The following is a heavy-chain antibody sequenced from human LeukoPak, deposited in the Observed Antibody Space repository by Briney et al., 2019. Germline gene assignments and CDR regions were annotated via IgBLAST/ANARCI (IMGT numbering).Heavy chain of an antibody. CDR1: GFIFSSYA. V-gene: IGHV3-30*04. D-gene: IGHD3-22*01. CDR3: ARDGDYDSSGYYYPSYFDY. J-gene: IGHJ4*02. Sequence: GGSLRLSCAASGFIFSSYAMHWVRQAPGKGLEWVAVISYDGSNKYYADSVKGRFTISRDNSRNTLYLQMNSLRAEDTAVYYCARDGDYDSSGYYYPSYFDYWGQGTLVTVSS. CDR2: ISYDGSNK.